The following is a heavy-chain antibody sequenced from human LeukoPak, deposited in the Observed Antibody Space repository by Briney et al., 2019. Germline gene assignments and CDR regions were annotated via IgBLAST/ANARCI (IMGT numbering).Heavy chain of an antibody. V-gene: IGHV3-23*01. D-gene: IGHD1-26*01. CDR3: AKDLKGAQPIPIDY. CDR2: ISGSGGST. CDR1: GFTFSTYT. Sequence: GGSLRLSCAASGFTFSTYTMNWVRQAPGKGLEWVSAISGSGGSTYYADSVKGRFTISRDNSKNTLYLQMNSLRAEDTAIYYCAKDLKGAQPIPIDYWGQGTLVTVSS. J-gene: IGHJ4*02.